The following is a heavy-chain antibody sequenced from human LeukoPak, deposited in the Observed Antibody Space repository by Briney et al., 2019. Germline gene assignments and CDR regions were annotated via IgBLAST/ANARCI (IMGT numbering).Heavy chain of an antibody. CDR2: ISGSGGST. Sequence: GGSLRLSCAASGFTFSSYSMNWVRQAPGKGLEWVSAISGSGGSTYYADSVKGRFTISRDNSKSTLYLQMNSLRAEDTAVYYCAKASPYYYDSSGYWNYWGQGTLVTVSS. V-gene: IGHV3-23*01. CDR3: AKASPYYYDSSGYWNY. D-gene: IGHD3-22*01. CDR1: GFTFSSYS. J-gene: IGHJ4*02.